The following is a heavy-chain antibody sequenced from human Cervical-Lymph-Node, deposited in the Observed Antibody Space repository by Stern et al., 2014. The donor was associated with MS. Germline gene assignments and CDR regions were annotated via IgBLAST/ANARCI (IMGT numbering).Heavy chain of an antibody. D-gene: IGHD2-2*01. CDR1: GVTFSTYG. CDR3: AREAPVEPAATDAFDI. Sequence: QLVQSGGGVVQPGRSLRLSCAASGVTFSTYGMHWVRPAPGKGLEWVAVIWSDGTNSLYADSVKGRFTISRDNSKNTLYLQMNTLRTEDTAVYYCAREAPVEPAATDAFDIWGRGTMVAVSS. J-gene: IGHJ3*02. CDR2: IWSDGTNS. V-gene: IGHV3-33*01.